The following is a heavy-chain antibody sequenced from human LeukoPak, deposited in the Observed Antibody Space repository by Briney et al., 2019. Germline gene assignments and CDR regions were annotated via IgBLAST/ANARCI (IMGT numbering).Heavy chain of an antibody. Sequence: GASVKVSCKVSGYTLTELSMHWVRQAPGKGLEWMGGLDPEDGETIYAQKFQGRVTMTEDTSTDTAYMELSSLRSEDTAVYYCATVLVTYGSGSYYFDYWGQGTLVTVSS. CDR2: LDPEDGET. CDR3: ATVLVTYGSGSYYFDY. J-gene: IGHJ4*02. CDR1: GYTLTELS. D-gene: IGHD3-10*01. V-gene: IGHV1-24*01.